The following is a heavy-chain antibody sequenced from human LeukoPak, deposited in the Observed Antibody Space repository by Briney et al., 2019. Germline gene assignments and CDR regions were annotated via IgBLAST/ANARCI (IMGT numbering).Heavy chain of an antibody. J-gene: IGHJ4*02. CDR3: ARAGDTSGYYYYFDF. D-gene: IGHD3-22*01. Sequence: SETLSLTCAVSGGSISSGGYSWSWIRQPPGKGLEWIGYIYHNGNTDTNPSLKSRVTISIDRSQNQFSLKLSSVTAADTAVYYCARAGDTSGYYYYFDFWGQGTLVTVSS. CDR2: IYHNGNT. V-gene: IGHV4-30-2*01. CDR1: GGSISSGGYS.